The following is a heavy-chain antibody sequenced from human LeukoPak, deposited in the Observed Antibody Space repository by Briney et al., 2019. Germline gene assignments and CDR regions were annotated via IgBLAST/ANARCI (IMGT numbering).Heavy chain of an antibody. D-gene: IGHD6-19*01. J-gene: IGHJ4*02. CDR1: GGSFSGYY. V-gene: IGHV4-34*01. Sequence: SETLSLTCAVYGGSFSGYYWSWIRQPPGKGLEWIGEINHSGSTNYNPSLKSRVTISVDTSKNQFSLKLSSVTAADTAVYYCAKRIAMAGKPLEYWGQGTLVTVSS. CDR3: AKRIAMAGKPLEY. CDR2: INHSGST.